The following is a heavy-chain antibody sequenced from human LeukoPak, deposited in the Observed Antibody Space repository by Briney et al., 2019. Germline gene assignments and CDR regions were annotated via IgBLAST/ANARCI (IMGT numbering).Heavy chain of an antibody. Sequence: SETLSLTCIVSGGSISSGGYYWSWIRQHPGKGLEWIGYIYYSGSTYYNPSLKSRVTISVDTSKNQFSLKLRSVTAADTAVYYCARVLSDLRIAAADTAYYYYIDVWGRGTTVTVSS. CDR2: IYYSGST. CDR1: GGSISSGGYY. D-gene: IGHD6-13*01. V-gene: IGHV4-31*03. CDR3: ARVLSDLRIAAADTAYYYYIDV. J-gene: IGHJ6*03.